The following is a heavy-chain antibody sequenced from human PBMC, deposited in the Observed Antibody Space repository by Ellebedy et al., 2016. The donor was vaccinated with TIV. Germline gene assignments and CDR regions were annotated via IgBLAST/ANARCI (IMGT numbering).Heavy chain of an antibody. D-gene: IGHD2/OR15-2a*01. V-gene: IGHV3-30*01. Sequence: GESLKISCAASGFTLSDYPMVWVRQAPGKGPEWLASVSEDGSEKYFSDSVKGRLSTSRDNSQNTLYLQMKTLGPEDTAVYYCVRGRNTAKSPFFGYWGQGTLVTVSS. CDR3: VRGRNTAKSPFFGY. CDR2: VSEDGSEK. J-gene: IGHJ4*02. CDR1: GFTLSDYP.